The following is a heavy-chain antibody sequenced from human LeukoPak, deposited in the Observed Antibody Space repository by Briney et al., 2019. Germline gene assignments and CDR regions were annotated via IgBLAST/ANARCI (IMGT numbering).Heavy chain of an antibody. J-gene: IGHJ4*02. CDR3: AAVDHGNDY. V-gene: IGHV3-23*01. CDR2: IRGGGGVT. Sequence: GGSLRLSCAASGFTFDNYAMNWVRQAPGKGLEWLAYIRGGGGVTRYSDSVKDRFTISRDNSKNTLYLQMNSLRAEDTGVYYCAAVDHGNDYWGQGTLVTVSS. CDR1: GFTFDNYA. D-gene: IGHD1-14*01.